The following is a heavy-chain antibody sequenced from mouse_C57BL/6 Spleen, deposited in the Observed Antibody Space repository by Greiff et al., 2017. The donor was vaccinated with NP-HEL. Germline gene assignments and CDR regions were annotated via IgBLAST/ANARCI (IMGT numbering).Heavy chain of an antibody. CDR2: ISSGGSYT. CDR1: GFTFSSYG. J-gene: IGHJ4*01. V-gene: IGHV5-6*01. Sequence: EVKVVESGGDLVKPGGSLKLSCAASGFTFSSYGMSWVRQTPDKRLEWVATISSGGSYTYYPDSVKGRFTISRDNAKNTLYLQMSSLKSEDTAMYYCARQDSVRAMDYWGQGTSVTVSS. CDR3: ARQDSVRAMDY.